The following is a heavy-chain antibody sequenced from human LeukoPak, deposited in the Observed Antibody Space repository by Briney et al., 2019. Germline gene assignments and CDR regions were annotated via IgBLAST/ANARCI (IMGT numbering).Heavy chain of an antibody. CDR1: GFTFSSYG. CDR3: AKETTQGYFDY. D-gene: IGHD1-1*01. CDR2: IWYDGSNK. Sequence: GRSLRLSCAASGFTFSSYGMHWVRQAPGKGLEWVAVIWYDGSNKYYADSVKGRFTISRDNSKNTLYLQMNSLRAEDTAVYYCAKETTQGYFDYWGQGTLVTVSS. J-gene: IGHJ4*02. V-gene: IGHV3-33*06.